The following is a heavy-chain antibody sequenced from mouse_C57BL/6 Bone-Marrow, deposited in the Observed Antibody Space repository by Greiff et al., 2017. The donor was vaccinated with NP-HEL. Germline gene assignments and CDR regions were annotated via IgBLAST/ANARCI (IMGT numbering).Heavy chain of an antibody. Sequence: VKLQQPGAELVRPGTSVKLSCKASGYTFTSYWMHWVKQRPGQGLEWIGVIDPSDSYTNYNQKFKGKATLTVDTSSSTAYMQLSSLTSEDSAVYYCARGGGKDYWGQGTTLTVSS. CDR1: GYTFTSYW. J-gene: IGHJ2*01. V-gene: IGHV1-59*01. CDR2: IDPSDSYT. D-gene: IGHD1-1*02. CDR3: ARGGGKDY.